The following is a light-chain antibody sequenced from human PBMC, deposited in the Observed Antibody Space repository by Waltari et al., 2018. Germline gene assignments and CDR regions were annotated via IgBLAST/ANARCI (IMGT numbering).Light chain of an antibody. J-gene: IGLJ3*02. V-gene: IGLV4-69*01. CDR2: INSDGSH. Sequence: QLVLTQSPSASASLGASVKLTCTLDSGHTSNIIAWLQQHPQKGPRFLRKINSDGSHSKGDEIPDRLSVSRSGAERYLTISSLQSEDEADYYCQTGGHGTWVFGGGTKLTVL. CDR3: QTGGHGTWV. CDR1: SGHTSNI.